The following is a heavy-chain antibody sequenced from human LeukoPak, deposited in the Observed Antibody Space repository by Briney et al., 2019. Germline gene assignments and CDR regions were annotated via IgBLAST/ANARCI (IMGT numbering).Heavy chain of an antibody. J-gene: IGHJ6*02. Sequence: GASVKVSCKASGYTFTSYDINWVRQATGQGLEWMGWMNPNSGNTGYAQKFQGRVTMTRNTSISTAYMELSSLRSEDTAVYYCARALSRNYYYDSSGYPYFESYYYYYGMDVWGQGTTVTVSS. CDR1: GYTFTSYD. D-gene: IGHD3-22*01. CDR2: MNPNSGNT. V-gene: IGHV1-8*01. CDR3: ARALSRNYYYDSSGYPYFESYYYYYGMDV.